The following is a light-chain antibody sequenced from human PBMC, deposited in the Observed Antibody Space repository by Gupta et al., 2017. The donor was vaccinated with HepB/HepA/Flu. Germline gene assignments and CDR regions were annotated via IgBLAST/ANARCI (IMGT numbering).Light chain of an antibody. J-gene: IGLJ2*01. V-gene: IGLV4-69*01. CDR1: RPHSTYA. CDR3: QAWGTAIHWT. Sequence: QLVLTLSPSAAASRVASVKLACTLRRPHSTYAIEWHQQQPEKGFRYLMGVTSDGSHTQGSGIPDRFSGSSFGAERYLTISSLQPVDDGDYYCQAWGTAIHWTFGGGTKLTVL. CDR2: VTSDGSH.